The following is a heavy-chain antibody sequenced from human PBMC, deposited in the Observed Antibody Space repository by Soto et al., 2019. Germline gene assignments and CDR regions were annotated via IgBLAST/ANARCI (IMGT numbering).Heavy chain of an antibody. J-gene: IGHJ3*02. CDR1: GGSCSIYA. Sequence: PEGSLKVSCADSGGSCSIYAMTWVRQAPGKGLEWVSAISGSGGSTHYADSVKGRFTISRDNSRNMVYVQMHSLRAEDTAVYYCANRGGNGGNTGAFDIWGQGTMVTVSS. V-gene: IGHV3-23*01. CDR2: ISGSGGST. CDR3: ANRGGNGGNTGAFDI. D-gene: IGHD2-15*01.